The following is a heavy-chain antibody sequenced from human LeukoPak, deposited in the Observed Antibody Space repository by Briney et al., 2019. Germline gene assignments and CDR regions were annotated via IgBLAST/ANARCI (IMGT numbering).Heavy chain of an antibody. J-gene: IGHJ5*02. V-gene: IGHV4-31*11. Sequence: SETLSLTCAVYGGTFSGYCWSWIRQSPGKGLEWIGYIYYSGSTYYNPSLKSRVTISVDTSKNQFSLKLSSVTAADTAVYYCARGDYDFWSGYSNNWFDPWGQGTLVTVSS. CDR2: IYYSGST. D-gene: IGHD3-3*01. CDR1: GGTFSGYC. CDR3: ARGDYDFWSGYSNNWFDP.